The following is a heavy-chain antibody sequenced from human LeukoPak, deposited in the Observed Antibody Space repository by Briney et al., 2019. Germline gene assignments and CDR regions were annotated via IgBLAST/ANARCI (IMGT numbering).Heavy chain of an antibody. J-gene: IGHJ4*02. CDR1: GGSISSYY. Sequence: PSETLSLTCTVSGGSISSYYRSWLRQPAGKGLEWIGRIYTSGSTNYNPSLKSRVTMSVDTSKNQFSLKLSSVTAADTAVYYCARDDSSSGYHLFDYWGQGTLVTVSS. V-gene: IGHV4-4*07. D-gene: IGHD3-22*01. CDR3: ARDDSSSGYHLFDY. CDR2: IYTSGST.